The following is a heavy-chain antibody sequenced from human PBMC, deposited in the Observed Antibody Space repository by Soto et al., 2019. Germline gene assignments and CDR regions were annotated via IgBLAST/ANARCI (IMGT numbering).Heavy chain of an antibody. V-gene: IGHV4-59*01. CDR2: IYYSGST. CDR1: GGSISSYY. Sequence: SETLSLTCTVSGGSISSYYWSWIRQPPGKGLEWIGYIYYSGSTNYNPSLKSRVTISVDTSKNQFSLKLSSVTAADTAVYYCARSPVAGTFELDYWGQGTLVTVSS. CDR3: ARSPVAGTFELDY. J-gene: IGHJ4*02. D-gene: IGHD6-19*01.